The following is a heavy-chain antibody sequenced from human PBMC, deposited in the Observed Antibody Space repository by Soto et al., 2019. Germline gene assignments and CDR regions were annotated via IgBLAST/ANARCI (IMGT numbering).Heavy chain of an antibody. V-gene: IGHV4-31*03. D-gene: IGHD2-2*01. CDR2: IYYSGST. CDR3: GRGLTSNANCIDP. CDR1: GGSISSGGYY. J-gene: IGHJ5*02. Sequence: PSETLSLTCTVSGGSISSGGYYWSWIRQHPGKGLEWIGYIYYSGSTYYNPSLESRLTMSVDRSKNQFSLRLTSVTAADTAVYFCGRGLTSNANCIDPWGQGTLVTVSS.